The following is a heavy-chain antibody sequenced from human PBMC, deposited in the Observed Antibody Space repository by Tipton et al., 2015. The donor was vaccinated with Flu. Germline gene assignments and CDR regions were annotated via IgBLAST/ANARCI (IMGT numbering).Heavy chain of an antibody. CDR3: VRSGEHTSLYVDFFQQ. D-gene: IGHD3-9*01. Sequence: LRLSCSVSGGYVSSGSYYWSWIRQPAGKALEWIGRIYTTGSTEYSPSLKRRATISIDTSNNQFSLELTSVTAADTAMYYCVRSGEHTSLYVDFFQQWGQGTLVTVSS. CDR1: GGYVSSGSYY. J-gene: IGHJ1*01. CDR2: IYTTGST. V-gene: IGHV4-61*02.